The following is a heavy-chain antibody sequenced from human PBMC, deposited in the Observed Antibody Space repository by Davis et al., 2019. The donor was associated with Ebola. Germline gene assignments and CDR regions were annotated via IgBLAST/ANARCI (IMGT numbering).Heavy chain of an antibody. J-gene: IGHJ4*02. CDR3: AKQRGVGAIDYDY. D-gene: IGHD1-26*01. CDR1: GFTFSTYA. Sequence: GALKISCAASGFTFSTYAMGWVRQAPGKGLEWVSDISSGGGSPYYVDSVKGRFTTFRDNPKNSLYLQMNSLRADDTAVYYCAKQRGVGAIDYDYWGRGTVVTVSS. CDR2: ISSGGGSP. V-gene: IGHV3-23*01.